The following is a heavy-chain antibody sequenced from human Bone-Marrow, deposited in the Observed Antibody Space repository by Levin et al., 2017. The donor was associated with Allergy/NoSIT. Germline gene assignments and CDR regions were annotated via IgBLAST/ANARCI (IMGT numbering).Heavy chain of an antibody. J-gene: IGHJ4*01. CDR2: FDPHEGER. Sequence: ASVKVSCKVFGFTLSELSTHWVRQAAGKGLEWMGGFDPHEGERIYAQKFQDRVIMTEDTSADTAYMELSGLRPDDTAMYYCARGLWFGELGSVHWGHGTLITVSS. CDR3: ARGLWFGELGSVH. V-gene: IGHV1-24*01. CDR1: GFTLSELS. D-gene: IGHD3-10*01.